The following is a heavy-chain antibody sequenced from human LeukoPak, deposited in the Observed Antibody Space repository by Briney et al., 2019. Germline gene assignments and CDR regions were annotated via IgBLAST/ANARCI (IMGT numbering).Heavy chain of an antibody. CDR2: VYASGST. CDR1: GGSVSGYY. Sequence: SKTLSLTCTVSGGSVSGYYWSWIRQPAGKGLEWIGRVYASGSTNYNPSLKSRVTMSVDTSKSQFSLKLISVTAADTAVYYCARDPRGIVGANHNWFDPWGQGTLVTVSS. D-gene: IGHD1-26*01. CDR3: ARDPRGIVGANHNWFDP. J-gene: IGHJ5*02. V-gene: IGHV4-4*07.